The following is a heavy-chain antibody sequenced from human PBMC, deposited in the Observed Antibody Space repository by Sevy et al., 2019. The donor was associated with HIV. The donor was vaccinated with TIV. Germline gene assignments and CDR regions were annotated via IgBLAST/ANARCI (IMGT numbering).Heavy chain of an antibody. CDR2: ISYDGNKK. V-gene: IGHV3-30*03. Sequence: GGTLRHSCAASGFSFSSHGMHWVRQAPGKGLEWQPVISYDGNKKYYADSVKGRFTISRDNSKNTLYLQMNSLRPEDTAVYYCARDGGWYNYAPSDYWGQGTLVTVSS. D-gene: IGHD1-1*01. CDR1: GFSFSSHG. J-gene: IGHJ4*02. CDR3: ARDGGWYNYAPSDY.